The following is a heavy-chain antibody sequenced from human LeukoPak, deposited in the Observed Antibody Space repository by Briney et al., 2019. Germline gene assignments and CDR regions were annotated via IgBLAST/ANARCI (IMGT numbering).Heavy chain of an antibody. CDR2: IKQDGSEN. J-gene: IGHJ5*02. CDR1: GFTFSAYW. D-gene: IGHD6-6*01. Sequence: GGSLRLSCAASGFTFSAYWMTWVRQTPGEGLEPVANIKQDGSENDYVDSVKGRFTISRDNAKNSLYLQMNSLRGEDTAVYYCARYSSSSGWLDPWGQGTLVTVSS. CDR3: ARYSSSSGWLDP. V-gene: IGHV3-7*01.